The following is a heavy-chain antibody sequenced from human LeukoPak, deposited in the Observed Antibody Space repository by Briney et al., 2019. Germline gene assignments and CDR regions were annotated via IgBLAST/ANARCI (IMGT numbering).Heavy chain of an antibody. V-gene: IGHV4-59*08. CDR3: ATGRWGSSWYRGFDP. J-gene: IGHJ5*02. Sequence: PSETLSLTCTVSGGSISSYYWSWIRQPPGKGLEWIGYIYYSGSTNYNPSLKSRVTISVDTSKNQFSLKLSSVTAPDTAVYYCATGRWGSSWYRGFDPWGQGTLVTVSS. D-gene: IGHD6-13*01. CDR2: IYYSGST. CDR1: GGSISSYY.